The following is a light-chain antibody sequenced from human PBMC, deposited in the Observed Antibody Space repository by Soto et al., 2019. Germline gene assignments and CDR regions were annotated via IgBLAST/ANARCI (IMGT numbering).Light chain of an antibody. Sequence: IVMTQSPLSLPVTPGEPASISCKSSQSLLHSNGYTFLNWYLQKPRQPPQLLIYLGSYRASGVPDRFSGSGSGTDFKLKISRVEAEDVGVYYCMQALQTPAYSFGQGTKLEI. CDR1: QSLLHSNGYTF. V-gene: IGKV2-28*01. J-gene: IGKJ2*03. CDR2: LGS. CDR3: MQALQTPAYS.